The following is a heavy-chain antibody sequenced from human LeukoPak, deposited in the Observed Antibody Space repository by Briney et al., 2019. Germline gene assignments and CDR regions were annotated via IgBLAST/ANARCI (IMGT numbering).Heavy chain of an antibody. J-gene: IGHJ6*03. CDR3: ARAVATRSYYYYYYYMDV. CDR2: IYTSGST. CDR1: GGSISSGSYN. V-gene: IGHV4-61*02. Sequence: PSETLSLTCTVSGGSISSGSYNWGWIRQPDGKGLEWIGRIYTSGSTNYNPSLKSRVTISVDSSKNQFSLKLSSVTAADTAVYYCARAVATRSYYYYYYYMDVWGKGTTVTVSS. D-gene: IGHD5-12*01.